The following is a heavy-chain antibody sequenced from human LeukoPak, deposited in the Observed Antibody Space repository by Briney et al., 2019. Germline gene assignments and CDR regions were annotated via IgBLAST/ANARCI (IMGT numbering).Heavy chain of an antibody. CDR2: ISGSGGST. V-gene: IGHV3-23*01. J-gene: IGHJ6*02. Sequence: GGSLRLSCAASGFTFSSYAMSWVRQAPGKGLEWVSAISGSGGSTYYADSVKGRFTISRDNSKNTLYLQMNSLRAEDTAVYYCAKSEYDFWSFYYYYGMDVWGQGTTVTVSS. D-gene: IGHD3-3*01. CDR1: GFTFSSYA. CDR3: AKSEYDFWSFYYYYGMDV.